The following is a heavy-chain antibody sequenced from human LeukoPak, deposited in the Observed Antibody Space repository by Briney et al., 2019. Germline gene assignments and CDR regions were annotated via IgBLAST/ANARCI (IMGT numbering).Heavy chain of an antibody. CDR3: ARGRIPFRPINYDFWSAYYTGMVYFDY. V-gene: IGHV4-34*01. J-gene: IGHJ4*02. CDR2: ITQSGST. D-gene: IGHD3-3*01. CDR1: GGSISSYY. Sequence: SETLSLTCTVSGGSISSYYWSWIRQPPGKGLEWIGEITQSGSTNYNPSLKSRVTISGDMSENQFSLKLSSVTAADTAVYYCARGRIPFRPINYDFWSAYYTGMVYFDYWGQGTLVTVSA.